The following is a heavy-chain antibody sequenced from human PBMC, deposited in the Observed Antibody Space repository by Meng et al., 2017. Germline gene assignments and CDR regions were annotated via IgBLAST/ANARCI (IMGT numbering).Heavy chain of an antibody. D-gene: IGHD6-19*01. CDR1: GFTFSSYA. J-gene: IGHJ4*02. CDR3: ASHFNLAVAGYNPHRHGLLDY. Sequence: GGSLRLSCAASGFTFSSYAMSWVRQAPGKGLEWVSAISGSGGSTYYADSVKGRFTISRDNSKNTLYLQMNSLRAEDTALYYCASHFNLAVAGYNPHRHGLLDYWGQGTLVTVSS. CDR2: ISGSGGST. V-gene: IGHV3-23*01.